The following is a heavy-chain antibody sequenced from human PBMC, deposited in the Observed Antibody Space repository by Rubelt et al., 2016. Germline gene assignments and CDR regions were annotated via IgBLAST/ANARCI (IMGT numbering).Heavy chain of an antibody. D-gene: IGHD1-26*01. CDR2: FYYSGST. V-gene: IGHV4-59*08. Sequence: QPPGKGLEWIGYFYYSGSTNYSPSLKSRVTMSVDTSKNHFYLKLSSVTAADTAVYFCARQGYSGRYYYMDVWGKGTTVPVSS. CDR3: ARQGYSGRYYYMDV. J-gene: IGHJ6*03.